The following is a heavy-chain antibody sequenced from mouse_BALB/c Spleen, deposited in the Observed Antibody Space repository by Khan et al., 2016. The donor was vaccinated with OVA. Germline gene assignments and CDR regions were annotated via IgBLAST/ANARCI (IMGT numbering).Heavy chain of an antibody. CDR1: GFSLTNFG. CDR2: IWSGGST. CDR3: ARREYLMTWFAY. Sequence: QVQLQQSGPGLVQPSQSLSITCTVSGFSLTNFGVHWVRQSPGKGLEWLGVIWSGGSTDYNAAFKSRLSISKDNSKSQVFFKMNSLQANDTATYYCARREYLMTWFAYWGQGTLVTGSA. V-gene: IGHV2-2*02. J-gene: IGHJ3*01.